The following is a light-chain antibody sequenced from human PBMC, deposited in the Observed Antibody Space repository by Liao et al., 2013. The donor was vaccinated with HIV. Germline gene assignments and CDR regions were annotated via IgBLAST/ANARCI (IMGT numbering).Light chain of an antibody. Sequence: SYVLTQPPSVSVAPGKTASIPCVGDNIETKSVHWCQQRPGQAPVLVMQYDGDRPSGIPERFSGSNSGNTATLTISATQAMDEADYYCQAWDTTVTTYVFGTGTKVTVL. V-gene: IGLV3-21*01. CDR3: QAWDTTVTTYV. CDR1: NIETKS. CDR2: YDG. J-gene: IGLJ1*01.